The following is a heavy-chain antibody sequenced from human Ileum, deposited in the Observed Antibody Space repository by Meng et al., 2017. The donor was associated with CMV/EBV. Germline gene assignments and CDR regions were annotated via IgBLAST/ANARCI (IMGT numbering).Heavy chain of an antibody. D-gene: IGHD3-9*01. J-gene: IGHJ4*02. Sequence: GGFLRLSCLAPGSTFSGYWMSWVRQVPGMGVEWVAEINEDGSEIYYVDSVEGRFTISRDNAKNSLSLQMNSLRAEDTAVYYGERNTKYDILSGPPRGGDYWGQGTLVTVSS. CDR1: GSTFSGYW. CDR3: ERNTKYDILSGPPRGGDY. V-gene: IGHV3-7*01. CDR2: INEDGSEI.